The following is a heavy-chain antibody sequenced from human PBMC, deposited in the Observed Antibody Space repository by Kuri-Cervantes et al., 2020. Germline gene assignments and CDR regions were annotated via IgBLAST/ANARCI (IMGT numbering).Heavy chain of an antibody. CDR1: GFTFSSYS. J-gene: IGHJ4*02. CDR2: ISSSSSYI. Sequence: GESLKISCAASGFTFSSYSMNWVRQAPGKGLEWVSSISSSSSYIYYADSVKGRFTISRDNAKNSLYLQMNSLRAEDTALYYCATTRQQWLVSLDWGQGTLVTVSS. D-gene: IGHD6-19*01. V-gene: IGHV3-21*04. CDR3: ATTRQQWLVSLD.